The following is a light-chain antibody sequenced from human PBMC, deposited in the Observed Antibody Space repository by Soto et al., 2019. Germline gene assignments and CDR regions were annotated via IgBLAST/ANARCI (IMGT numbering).Light chain of an antibody. CDR2: DAS. J-gene: IGKJ5*01. Sequence: EFVLTQSPATLSLSPGERATLSCRASQRVSTYLAWYQQKPGQAPRLLIYDASNRATGIPARFSGSGSATDFTLTISSLEPEDFAVYYCQQRSSWITFGQGTRLEIK. CDR3: QQRSSWIT. CDR1: QRVSTY. V-gene: IGKV3-11*01.